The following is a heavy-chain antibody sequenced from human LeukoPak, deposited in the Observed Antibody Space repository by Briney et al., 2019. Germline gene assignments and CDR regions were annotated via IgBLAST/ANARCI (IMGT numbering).Heavy chain of an antibody. D-gene: IGHD3-22*01. CDR3: ARVYYYDSSGYHTYDAFDI. J-gene: IGHJ3*02. V-gene: IGHV4-34*01. CDR1: GGSFSGYY. Sequence: PSETLSLTCAVYGGSFSGYYWSWIRQPPGKGLEWIGEINHSGSTNYDPSLKSRVTISVDTSKNQFSLKLSSVTAADTAVYYCARVYYYDSSGYHTYDAFDIWGQGTMVTVSS. CDR2: INHSGST.